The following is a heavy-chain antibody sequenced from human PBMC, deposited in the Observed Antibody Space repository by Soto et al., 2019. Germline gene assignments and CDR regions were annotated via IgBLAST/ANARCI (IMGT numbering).Heavy chain of an antibody. CDR3: AKRRGAGGHFDY. CDR2: VSIGGST. D-gene: IGHD2-15*01. CDR1: GFPFSSYA. Sequence: DVQLLESGGGLVQPEGSLRLSCAASGFPFSSYAMGWVRQGPGKGLEWVAVVSIGGSTHYADSVRGRFTISRDNSKNTLSLQMNSLTAEDTAVYFCAKRRGAGGHFDYWGQGALVTVSS. J-gene: IGHJ4*02. V-gene: IGHV3-23*01.